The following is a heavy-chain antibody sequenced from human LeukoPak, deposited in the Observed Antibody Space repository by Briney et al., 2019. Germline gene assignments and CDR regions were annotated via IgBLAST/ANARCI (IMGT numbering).Heavy chain of an antibody. CDR3: ARAVDWDDSSGYYY. CDR1: GFTFSSYA. Sequence: PGGSLRLSCAASGFTFSSYAMHWVRQAPGKGLEWVAVISYDGSNKYYADSVKGRFTISRDNAKNSLYLQMNSLRAEDTAVYYCARAVDWDDSSGYYYWGQGTLVTVSS. J-gene: IGHJ4*02. D-gene: IGHD3-22*01. V-gene: IGHV3-30-3*01. CDR2: ISYDGSNK.